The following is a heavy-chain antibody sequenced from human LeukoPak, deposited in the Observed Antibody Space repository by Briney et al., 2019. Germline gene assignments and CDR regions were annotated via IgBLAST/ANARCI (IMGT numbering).Heavy chain of an antibody. Sequence: PGGSLRLSCAASGFTFSSYAMHWVRQAPGKGLEWVAVISYDGSNKYYADSVKGRFTISRGNSKNTLYLQMNSLRAEDTAVYYCARDSVLWVIVVVPLLGDAFDIWGQGTMVTVSS. J-gene: IGHJ3*02. CDR2: ISYDGSNK. CDR1: GFTFSSYA. D-gene: IGHD3-22*01. V-gene: IGHV3-30-3*01. CDR3: ARDSVLWVIVVVPLLGDAFDI.